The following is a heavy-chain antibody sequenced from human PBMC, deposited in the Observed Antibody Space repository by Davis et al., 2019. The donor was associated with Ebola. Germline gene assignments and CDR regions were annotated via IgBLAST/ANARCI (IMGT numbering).Heavy chain of an antibody. J-gene: IGHJ5*02. V-gene: IGHV3-20*04. D-gene: IGHD4-17*01. Sequence: GESLKISCAASGFTFDDYAMTWVRQAPGKGLEWVSGINWNGGSTGYADSVKGRFTISRDNAKNSLYLQMNSLRAEDTAVYYCATPQTTVTTGWFDPWGQGTLVTVSS. CDR1: GFTFDDYA. CDR2: INWNGGST. CDR3: ATPQTTVTTGWFDP.